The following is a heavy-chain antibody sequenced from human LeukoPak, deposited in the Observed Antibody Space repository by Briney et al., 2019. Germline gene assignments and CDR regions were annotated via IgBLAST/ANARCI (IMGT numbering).Heavy chain of an antibody. CDR3: TKDQLRYYDSSGYYRL. D-gene: IGHD3-22*01. J-gene: IGHJ4*02. V-gene: IGHV3-23*01. CDR2: ISGSGGST. CDR1: GFTFSNYA. Sequence: GGSLRLSCAGSGFTFSNYAMSWVRQAPGKGLEWVSAISGSGGSTYYADAVKGRFTISRDNSKNTLSPQMNSLRAEDTAVYYCTKDQLRYYDSSGYYRLWGQGALVTVSS.